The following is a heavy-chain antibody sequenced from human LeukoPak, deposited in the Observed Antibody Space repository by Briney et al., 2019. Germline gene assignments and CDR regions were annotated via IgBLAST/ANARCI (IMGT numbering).Heavy chain of an antibody. J-gene: IGHJ6*02. CDR2: INYSGDST. CDR3: AKVPYSDYGSGRPPFMDV. V-gene: IGHV3-23*01. Sequence: GSLDLSFAASGFPFSSYAMSWGRPAPGEGRGWGSTINYSGDSTYYADSVKGRFTISRDNSKNTLCLQMNSLRAEDTAVYFCAKVPYSDYGSGRPPFMDVWGQGTTVAVSS. D-gene: IGHD3-10*01. CDR1: GFPFSSYA.